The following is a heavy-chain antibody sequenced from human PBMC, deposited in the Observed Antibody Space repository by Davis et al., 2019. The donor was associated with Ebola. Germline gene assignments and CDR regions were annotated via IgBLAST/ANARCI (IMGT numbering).Heavy chain of an antibody. Sequence: GESLKISCAASGFTFSSYSMNWVRQAPGKGLEWVSSISSSSSYIYYADSVKGRFTISRDNAKNSLYLQMNSLRAEDTAVYYCARDRLSDFGVVIIGNYYYGMDVWGQGTTVTVSS. D-gene: IGHD3-3*01. CDR1: GFTFSSYS. V-gene: IGHV3-21*01. CDR3: ARDRLSDFGVVIIGNYYYGMDV. J-gene: IGHJ6*02. CDR2: ISSSSSYI.